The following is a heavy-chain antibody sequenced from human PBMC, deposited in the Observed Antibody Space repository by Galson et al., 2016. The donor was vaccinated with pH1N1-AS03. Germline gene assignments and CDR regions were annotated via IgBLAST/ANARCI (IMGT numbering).Heavy chain of an antibody. CDR3: AKGDDFWSGYSPNYYYCMDV. J-gene: IGHJ6*03. D-gene: IGHD3-3*01. V-gene: IGHV3-23*01. CDR1: GFPFTSWA. Sequence: SLRLSCAASGFPFTSWAMTWVRQAPGKGLQWVSTMSGSGSTIYYTESVKGRFTISGDNPKKTLYLRMNTLRAEDTAVYYCAKGDDFWSGYSPNYYYCMDVWGKGTTVTVSS. CDR2: MSGSGSTI.